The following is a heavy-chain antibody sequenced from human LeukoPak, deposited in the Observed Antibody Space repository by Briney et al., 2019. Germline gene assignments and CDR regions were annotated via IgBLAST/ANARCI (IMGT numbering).Heavy chain of an antibody. D-gene: IGHD6-19*01. V-gene: IGHV3-9*01. CDR1: GFTFDNYA. CDR2: ISWNSGTI. J-gene: IGHJ1*01. CDR3: ARAYKDRSLAGKKEFFQH. Sequence: GGSLRLSCAASGFTFDNYAMNWVRHVPGKGLEWISLISWNSGTIGYADSVKGRFTISRDNANNFLYLQMNSLRAEDTALYYCARAYKDRSLAGKKEFFQHWGQGTPVTVSS.